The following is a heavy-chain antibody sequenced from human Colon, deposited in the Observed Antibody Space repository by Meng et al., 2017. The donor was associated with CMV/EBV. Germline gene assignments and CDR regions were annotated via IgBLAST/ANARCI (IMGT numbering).Heavy chain of an antibody. V-gene: IGHV3-30-3*01. CDR3: ARESLQLQGTVDY. CDR1: GFTFSTHP. J-gene: IGHJ4*02. CDR2: ISPGGSDK. Sequence: QVQLVESXXXXXQXXRXXRLSCAASGFTFSTHPMHWVRQAPGKGLEWVTVISPGGSDKYYADSVRGRFTFARDNSKNTLYLQMNSLRVEDTAVYYCARESLQLQGTVDYWGQGTLVTVSS. D-gene: IGHD4-11*01.